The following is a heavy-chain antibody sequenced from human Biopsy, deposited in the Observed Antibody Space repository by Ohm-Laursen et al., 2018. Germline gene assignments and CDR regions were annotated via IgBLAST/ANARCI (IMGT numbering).Heavy chain of an antibody. CDR2: INPNSGAT. V-gene: IGHV1-2*02. CDR3: ALQSVAQMKNFDY. Sequence: ASVKVSCKASAYSFGDHRIHWVRQSPGQGLEWMGWINPNSGATNSAQKFQGNITMTKNTSMSTAYMEMSRLRSDDTAVYYCALQSVAQMKNFDYWGQGTLVTVSS. D-gene: IGHD6-19*01. CDR1: AYSFGDHR. J-gene: IGHJ4*02.